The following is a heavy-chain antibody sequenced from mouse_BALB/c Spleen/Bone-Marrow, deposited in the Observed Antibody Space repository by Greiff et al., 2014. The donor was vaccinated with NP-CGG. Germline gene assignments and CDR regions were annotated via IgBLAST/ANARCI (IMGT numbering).Heavy chain of an antibody. Sequence: QVQLKESGPGLVAPSQSLSITCTVSGFSLTTYGVHWVRQPPGEGLEWLGVIWPDGSTNYNSALMSRLSIRKDNSKSQVFLKMNSLQTDDTAMYYCARITTATGAMDYWGQGTSVTVSS. J-gene: IGHJ4*01. CDR3: ARITTATGAMDY. D-gene: IGHD1-2*01. CDR2: IWPDGST. V-gene: IGHV2-9*02. CDR1: GFSLTTYG.